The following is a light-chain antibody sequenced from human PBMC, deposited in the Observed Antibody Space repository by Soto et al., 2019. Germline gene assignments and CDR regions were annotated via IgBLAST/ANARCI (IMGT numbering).Light chain of an antibody. CDR3: ATWDDRLRGYV. CDR2: TYN. V-gene: IGLV1-44*01. CDR1: DSNIGSNV. J-gene: IGLJ1*01. Sequence: QSELTQSPSASGPPGQRVVISCSGSDSNIGSNVVNWYQQFPGTAPKLLIYTYNRRPSGVPDRFSGSKSGTSASLVISGLQSEDEADYYCATWDDRLRGYVFGTGTKLTVL.